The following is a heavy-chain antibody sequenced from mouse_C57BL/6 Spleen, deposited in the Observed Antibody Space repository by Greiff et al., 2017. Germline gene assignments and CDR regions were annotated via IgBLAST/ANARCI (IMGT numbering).Heavy chain of an antibody. CDR2: INPSSGYT. V-gene: IGHV1-4*01. D-gene: IGHD2-1*01. J-gene: IGHJ4*01. CDR1: GYTFTSYT. CDR3: AKGGNYAMDY. Sequence: QVQLQQSGAELARPGASVKMSCKASGYTFTSYTMHWVKQRPGQGLEWIGYINPSSGYTKYNQKFKDKATLTADKSSSTAYMQLSSLTSEDSAVYYCAKGGNYAMDYWGQGTSVTVSS.